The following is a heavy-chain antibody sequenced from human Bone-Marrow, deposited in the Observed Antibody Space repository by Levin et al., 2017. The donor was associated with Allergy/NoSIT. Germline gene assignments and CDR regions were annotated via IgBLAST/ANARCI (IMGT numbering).Heavy chain of an antibody. CDR3: ATEKMARFDY. Sequence: PGGSLRLSCAASGITFSTYNINWVRQAPGKGLEWISYISSSSMSIYYADSVRGRFTISRDNAKNSLYLQMNNLRAEDTAVYYCATEKMARFDYWGQGTLVTVSS. V-gene: IGHV3-48*01. CDR2: ISSSSMSI. J-gene: IGHJ4*02. CDR1: GITFSTYN. D-gene: IGHD5-24*01.